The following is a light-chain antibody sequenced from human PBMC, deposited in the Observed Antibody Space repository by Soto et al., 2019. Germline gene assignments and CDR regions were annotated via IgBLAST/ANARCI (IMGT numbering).Light chain of an antibody. J-gene: IGLJ1*01. V-gene: IGLV2-14*03. Sequence: QSALTQPASVSGSPGQSITISCTGTSSDVGGYNYVSWYQHHPGKAPKLMIYDVSNRPSGVSNRFSGSKSGNTASLIISEFQAEIGAGYYSSSYTGTSTRPSTVFGNGTKVTLL. CDR2: DVS. CDR3: SSYTGTSTRPSTV. CDR1: SSDVGGYNY.